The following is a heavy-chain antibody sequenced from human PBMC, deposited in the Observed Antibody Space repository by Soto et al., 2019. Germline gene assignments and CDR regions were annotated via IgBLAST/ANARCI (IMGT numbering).Heavy chain of an antibody. V-gene: IGHV3-23*01. Sequence: EVQLLESGGGLVQPGGSLRLSCAASGFTFSAYAMSWVRQAPGKGLEWVSAISGTSPSTYYADSVQGRFSISTDSSRKKLFLQMNTLIAEDTAVYFCATRIFGVEYWGQGTLVTVSS. J-gene: IGHJ4*02. CDR2: ISGTSPST. CDR1: GFTFSAYA. CDR3: ATRIFGVEY. D-gene: IGHD3-3*01.